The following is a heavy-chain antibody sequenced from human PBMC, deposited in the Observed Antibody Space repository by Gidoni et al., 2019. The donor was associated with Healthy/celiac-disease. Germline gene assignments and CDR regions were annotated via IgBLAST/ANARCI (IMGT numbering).Heavy chain of an antibody. CDR3: ARAYCSSTSCLSQLRYYYGMDV. V-gene: IGHV3-33*01. CDR2: IWYDGSNK. J-gene: IGHJ6*02. D-gene: IGHD2-2*01. Sequence: QVQLVESGGGVVQPGRSLRLSCAASGFTFSSYGMHWVRQAPGKGLEWVAVIWYDGSNKYYADSVKGRFTISRDNSKNTLYLQMNSLRAEDTAVYYCARAYCSSTSCLSQLRYYYGMDVWGQGTTVTVSS. CDR1: GFTFSSYG.